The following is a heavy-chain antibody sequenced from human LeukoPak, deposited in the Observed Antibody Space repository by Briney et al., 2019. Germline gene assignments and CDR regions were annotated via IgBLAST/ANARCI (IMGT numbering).Heavy chain of an antibody. D-gene: IGHD5-24*01. Sequence: EASVKVSCKASGGTFSSYAISWVRQAPGQGLEWMGRIIPILGIANYAQKFQGRVTITADKSTSTAYMELSSLRSEDTAVYYCATVGGDGCNYGNYFDYWGQGTLVTVSS. CDR1: GGTFSSYA. V-gene: IGHV1-69*04. CDR3: ATVGGDGCNYGNYFDY. CDR2: IIPILGIA. J-gene: IGHJ4*02.